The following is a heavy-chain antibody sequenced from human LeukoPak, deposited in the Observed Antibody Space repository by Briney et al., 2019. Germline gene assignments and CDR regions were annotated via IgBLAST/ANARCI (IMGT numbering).Heavy chain of an antibody. D-gene: IGHD6-19*01. J-gene: IGHJ4*02. V-gene: IGHV1-18*01. CDR1: GYTFTSYG. Sequence: ASVNVPCKASGYTFTSYGISWVRQAPGQGLEGMGWISTYNGNTHYAQKLQGRVTITTDTSTSTAYMELRSLRSDDTAVYYCARSSLAVAGSVFDYWGQGTLVTVSS. CDR2: ISTYNGNT. CDR3: ARSSLAVAGSVFDY.